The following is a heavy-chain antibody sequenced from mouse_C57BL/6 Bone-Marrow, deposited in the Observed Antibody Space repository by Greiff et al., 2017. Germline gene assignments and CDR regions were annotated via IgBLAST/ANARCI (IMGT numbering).Heavy chain of an antibody. Sequence: EVNVVESGGGLVQSGRSLRLSCATSGFTFSDFYMEWVRQAPGKGLEWIAASRNKANDYTTEYSASVKGRFIVSRDTSQSILYLQMNALRAEDTAIYYCARDDGGDGYSAMDYWGQGTSVTVSS. CDR2: SRNKANDYTT. D-gene: IGHD2-3*01. CDR1: GFTFSDFY. J-gene: IGHJ4*01. CDR3: ARDDGGDGYSAMDY. V-gene: IGHV7-1*01.